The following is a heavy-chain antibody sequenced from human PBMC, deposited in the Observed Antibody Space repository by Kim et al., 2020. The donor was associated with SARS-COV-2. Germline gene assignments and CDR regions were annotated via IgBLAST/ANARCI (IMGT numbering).Heavy chain of an antibody. D-gene: IGHD6-13*01. V-gene: IGHV3-23*01. Sequence: GGSLRLSCAASGFVFRSYGMKWVRQAPGKGLEWVSGISGSGASTYYADSVKGRFTISRDNSKNTLYLQMNSLRAEDTAVYYCAKDLNSWQDANVDYWGQGTMVTVSP. CDR1: GFVFRSYG. J-gene: IGHJ4*02. CDR2: ISGSGAST. CDR3: AKDLNSWQDANVDY.